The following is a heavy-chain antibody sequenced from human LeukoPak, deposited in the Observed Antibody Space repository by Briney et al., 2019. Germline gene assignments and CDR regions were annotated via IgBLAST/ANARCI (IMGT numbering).Heavy chain of an antibody. Sequence: SVKVCCKASGGTFSSYDISWVRQAPGQGLEWMGGIMPMFGTANYAQKFQGRVTITADKSTSTAYMELSSLRSEDTAVYYCASGRTDIVVVPATLRNYYFDYWGQGTLVTVSS. J-gene: IGHJ4*02. CDR3: ASGRTDIVVVPATLRNYYFDY. V-gene: IGHV1-69*06. CDR2: IMPMFGTA. CDR1: GGTFSSYD. D-gene: IGHD2-2*01.